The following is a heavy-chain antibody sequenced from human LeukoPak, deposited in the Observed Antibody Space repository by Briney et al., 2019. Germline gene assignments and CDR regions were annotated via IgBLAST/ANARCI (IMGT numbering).Heavy chain of an antibody. D-gene: IGHD2-15*01. CDR3: ARQSSATIVSAFAF. CDR2: ISYDGSNK. J-gene: IGHJ3*01. CDR1: GFTFSSYS. V-gene: IGHV3-30-3*01. Sequence: GSLRLSCAASGFTFSSYSMHWVRQAPGKGLEWVALISYDGSNKYYADSVKGRFTISRDNSKNTLYLQMNSLRAEDTAVYYCARQSSATIVSAFAFWGQGTMVTVSS.